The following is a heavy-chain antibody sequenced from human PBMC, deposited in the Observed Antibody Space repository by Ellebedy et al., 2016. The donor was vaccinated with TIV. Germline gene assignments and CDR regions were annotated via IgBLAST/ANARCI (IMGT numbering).Heavy chain of an antibody. D-gene: IGHD3-10*01. J-gene: IGHJ4*02. Sequence: AASVKVSCKASGYTFTSYAINWVRQATGQGLEWMGWMSPNSGNPGYSHKFQGRVTITWNTSISTAYLELTSLRSEDTAVYYCARAGWDYFGSGSYYKNDYWGQGTLVTVSS. CDR2: MSPNSGNP. V-gene: IGHV1-8*03. CDR1: GYTFTSYA. CDR3: ARAGWDYFGSGSYYKNDY.